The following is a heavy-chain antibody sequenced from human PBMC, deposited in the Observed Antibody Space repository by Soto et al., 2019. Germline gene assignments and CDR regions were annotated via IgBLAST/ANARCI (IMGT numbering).Heavy chain of an antibody. CDR2: IIPIFGTA. Sequence: SVKVSCKASGCTFRSYAISWVRQAPGQGLEWMGGIIPIFGTANYAQKFQGRVTITADESTSTAYMELSSLRSEDTAVYYCARLPHSSSSWSQYNWFDPWGQGTLVTVSS. D-gene: IGHD6-13*01. V-gene: IGHV1-69*13. CDR3: ARLPHSSSSWSQYNWFDP. CDR1: GCTFRSYA. J-gene: IGHJ5*02.